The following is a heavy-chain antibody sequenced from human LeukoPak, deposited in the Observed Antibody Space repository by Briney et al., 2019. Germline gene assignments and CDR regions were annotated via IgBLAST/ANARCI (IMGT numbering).Heavy chain of an antibody. Sequence: PGGSLRLSCAASGFTFSSYEMNWVRQAPGKGLEWVSYISSSGSTIYYADSVKGRFTISRDNAKNSLYLQMNSLRAEDTALYYCARGNCSSTSCSFDYWGQGTLVTVSS. CDR3: ARGNCSSTSCSFDY. CDR2: ISSSGSTI. CDR1: GFTFSSYE. D-gene: IGHD2-2*01. V-gene: IGHV3-48*03. J-gene: IGHJ4*02.